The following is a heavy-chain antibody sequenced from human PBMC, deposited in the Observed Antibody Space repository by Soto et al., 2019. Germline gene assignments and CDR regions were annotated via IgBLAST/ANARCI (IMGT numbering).Heavy chain of an antibody. V-gene: IGHV3-13*01. CDR2: IGTAGDT. J-gene: IGHJ4*02. CDR1: GFNCSSHD. D-gene: IGHD4-17*01. CDR3: ARGPRGGDYGGLVDY. Sequence: EVQLVESGGGLVQPGGSLRLSCAASGFNCSSHDMHWVRQATGKGLECVSTIGTAGDTYYPGSVKGRFTISRENAKNSLYLQMNSLRAGDTAVYYRARGPRGGDYGGLVDYWGQGTLVTVSS.